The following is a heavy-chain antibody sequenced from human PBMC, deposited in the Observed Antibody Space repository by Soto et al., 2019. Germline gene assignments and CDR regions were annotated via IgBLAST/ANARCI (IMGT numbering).Heavy chain of an antibody. Sequence: QVQLQQWGAGLLKPSETLSLTCAVYGGSFSGYYWSWIRQPPGKGLEWIGEINHSGSTNYNPSLKSRVTISVDTSKNQFSLKLSSVTAADTAVYYCARAGRRFGSSSRFDPWGQGTLVTVSS. J-gene: IGHJ5*02. CDR3: ARAGRRFGSSSRFDP. V-gene: IGHV4-34*01. CDR1: GGSFSGYY. CDR2: INHSGST. D-gene: IGHD6-13*01.